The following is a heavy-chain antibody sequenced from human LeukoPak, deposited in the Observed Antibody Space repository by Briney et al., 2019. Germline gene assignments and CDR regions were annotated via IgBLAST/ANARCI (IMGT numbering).Heavy chain of an antibody. Sequence: PGGSLRLSCAACGFTFSSNAMGWLRQAPGKGLEWVSAISGSGGSTYYADSVKGRFTISRDNSKNTLYLQMNSLRAEDTAVYYCAKDWIAVDVGGDYWGQGTLVTVSS. V-gene: IGHV3-23*01. CDR1: GFTFSSNA. J-gene: IGHJ4*02. D-gene: IGHD6-19*01. CDR3: AKDWIAVDVGGDY. CDR2: ISGSGGST.